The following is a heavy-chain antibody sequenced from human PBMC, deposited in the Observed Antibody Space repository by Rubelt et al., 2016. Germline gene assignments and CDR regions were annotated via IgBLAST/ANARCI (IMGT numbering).Heavy chain of an antibody. Sequence: QLQLQESGPGLVKSSETLSLSCTVSGGSISSSSYNWGWIRQTPGKGLEWIGSIHYTGSTFYDPSLQSRVTISVDTSKNQCSLKLTSVTAADTAVYYCAGRTNWFDPWGQGTLVTVSS. CDR3: AGRTNWFDP. V-gene: IGHV4-39*01. J-gene: IGHJ5*02. CDR1: GGSISSSSYN. CDR2: IHYTGST.